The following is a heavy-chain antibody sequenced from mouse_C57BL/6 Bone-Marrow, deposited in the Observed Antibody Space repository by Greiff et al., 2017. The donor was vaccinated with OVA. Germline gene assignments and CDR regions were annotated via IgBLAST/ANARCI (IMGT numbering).Heavy chain of an antibody. CDR2: ISSGGSYT. J-gene: IGHJ3*01. V-gene: IGHV5-6*01. Sequence: EVQLVESGGDLVKPGGSLKLSCAASGFTFSSYGMSWVRQTPDKRLEWVATISSGGSYTYYPDSVKGRFTISRDNAKNTLYLQMSSLKSEDTAMYYCARQLRLLAYWGQGTLVTVSA. CDR3: ARQLRLLAY. CDR1: GFTFSSYG. D-gene: IGHD3-2*02.